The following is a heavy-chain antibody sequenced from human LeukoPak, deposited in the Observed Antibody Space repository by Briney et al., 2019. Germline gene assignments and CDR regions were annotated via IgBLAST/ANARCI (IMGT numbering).Heavy chain of an antibody. V-gene: IGHV4-34*01. CDR3: ARRYNWNGQYDP. CDR2: INHSGST. D-gene: IGHD1-20*01. Sequence: PSETLSLTCAVYGGSFSGYYWSWIRQPPGKGLEWIGEINHSGSTNYNPSLKSRVTMSVDTSKNQFSLKLSSVTAADTAVYYCARRYNWNGQYDPWGQGTLVTVSS. CDR1: GGSFSGYY. J-gene: IGHJ5*02.